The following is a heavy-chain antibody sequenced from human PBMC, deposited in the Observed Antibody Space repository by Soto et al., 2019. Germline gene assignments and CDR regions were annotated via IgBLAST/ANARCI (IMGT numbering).Heavy chain of an antibody. CDR1: GFTFSSYG. CDR2: IWYDGSNK. V-gene: IGHV3-33*01. Sequence: PGGSLRLSCAASGFTFSSYGMHWVRQAPGKGLEWVAVIWYDGSNKYYADSVKGRFTISRDNSKNTLYLQMNSLRAEDTAVYCCARDLRRITIFGLAKGESHYYYYGMDVWGQGTTVTVSS. D-gene: IGHD3-3*01. J-gene: IGHJ6*02. CDR3: ARDLRRITIFGLAKGESHYYYYGMDV.